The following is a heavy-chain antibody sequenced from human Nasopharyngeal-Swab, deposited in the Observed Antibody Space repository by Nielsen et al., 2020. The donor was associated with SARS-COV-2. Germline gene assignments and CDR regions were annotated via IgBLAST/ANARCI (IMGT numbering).Heavy chain of an antibody. CDR2: IRNDGSNK. Sequence: GESLKISCAASGFTFTSHGMYWVRQAPGEGLDWVAFIRNDGSNKNYADSVKDRFTISRDNSKNTLYLQMNSLRAEDTAMYYCAKDRQLWSNDFDYWGQGTLVTVSS. V-gene: IGHV3-30*02. D-gene: IGHD5-18*01. J-gene: IGHJ4*02. CDR1: GFTFTSHG. CDR3: AKDRQLWSNDFDY.